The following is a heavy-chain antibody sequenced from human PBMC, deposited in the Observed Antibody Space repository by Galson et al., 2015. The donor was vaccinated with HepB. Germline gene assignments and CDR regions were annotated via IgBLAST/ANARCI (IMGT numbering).Heavy chain of an antibody. CDR3: ARDRILPAINYYYGSGSYRLWFGMDV. V-gene: IGHV3-7*01. D-gene: IGHD3-10*01. CDR1: GFTFSSYW. CDR2: IKQDGSEK. Sequence: SLRLSCAVSGFTFSSYWMSWVRQAPGKGLEWVANIKQDGSEKYYVDSVKGRFTISRDNAKNSLYLQMNSLRAEDTAVYYCARDRILPAINYYYGSGSYRLWFGMDVWGQGTTVTVSS. J-gene: IGHJ6*02.